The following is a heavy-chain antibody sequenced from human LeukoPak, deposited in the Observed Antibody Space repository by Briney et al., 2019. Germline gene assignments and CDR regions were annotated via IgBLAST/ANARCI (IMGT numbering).Heavy chain of an antibody. CDR3: ARRLTQYDCFDP. D-gene: IGHD2-2*01. CDR2: TYYRSTWYN. V-gene: IGHV6-1*01. CDR1: GDSVSSNSVT. J-gene: IGHJ5*02. Sequence: SQTLSLTCAISGDSVSSNSVTWNWIRQSPSRGLEWLGRTYYRSTWYNDYAVSVRGRITVNPDTSKNQFSLHLNSVTPEDTAVYYCARRLTQYDCFDPWGEGILVTVSS.